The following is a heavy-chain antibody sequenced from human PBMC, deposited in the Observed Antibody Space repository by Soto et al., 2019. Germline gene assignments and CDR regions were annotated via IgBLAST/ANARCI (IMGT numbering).Heavy chain of an antibody. D-gene: IGHD2-15*01. CDR1: GFTFSDYY. CDR3: AREYCSGGSCYSGGGYYGMDV. V-gene: IGHV3-11*06. J-gene: IGHJ6*02. CDR2: ISSSSYT. Sequence: PGGSLRLSCAASGFTFSDYYMSWIRQAPGKGLEWVSYISSSSYTNYADSVKGRFTISRDNAKNSLYLQMNSLRAEDTAVYYCAREYCSGGSCYSGGGYYGMDVWGQGTTVTVSS.